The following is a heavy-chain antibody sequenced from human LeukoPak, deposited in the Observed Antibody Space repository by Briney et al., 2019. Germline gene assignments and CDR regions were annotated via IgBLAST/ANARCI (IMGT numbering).Heavy chain of an antibody. CDR1: GFTFRRYA. CDR3: AKVGPRITMVRGVIASFDY. D-gene: IGHD3-10*01. V-gene: IGHV3-23*01. Sequence: GGSLRLSCATSGFTFRRYAMSWVRQAPGKGLEWVSAISGSGGSTYYADSVKGRFTISRDNSKNTLYLQMNSLRAEDTAVYYCAKVGPRITMVRGVIASFDYWGQGTLVTVSS. J-gene: IGHJ4*02. CDR2: ISGSGGST.